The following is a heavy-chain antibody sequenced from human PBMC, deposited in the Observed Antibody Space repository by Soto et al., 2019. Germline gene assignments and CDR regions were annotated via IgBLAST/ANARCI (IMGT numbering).Heavy chain of an antibody. CDR3: ARDPPPLGSGWSYYFDY. J-gene: IGHJ4*02. CDR2: IIPILGIA. CDR1: GGTFSSYT. V-gene: IGHV1-69*04. D-gene: IGHD6-19*01. Sequence: SVKVSCKASGGTFSSYTISWVRQAPGQGLEWMGRIIPILGIANYAQKFQGRVTITADKSTSTAYMELSSLRSEDTAVYYCARDPPPLGSGWSYYFDYWGQGTLVTVSS.